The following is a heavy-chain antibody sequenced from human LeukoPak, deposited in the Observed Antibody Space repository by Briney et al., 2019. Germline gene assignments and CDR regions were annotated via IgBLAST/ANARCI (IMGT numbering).Heavy chain of an antibody. J-gene: IGHJ4*02. D-gene: IGHD3-10*01. CDR2: IYYTGKT. CDR3: ARSQNYYGSGDY. V-gene: IGHV4-61*03. CDR1: GDSVSNGNYY. Sequence: MPSETLSLTCTVSGDSVSNGNYYWSWLRQPPGKALEWIGYIYYTGKTYYNPSLEGRVTILVDTSRNHFSVKLSSVTAADTAVYYCARSQNYYGSGDYWSQGTLVTVSS.